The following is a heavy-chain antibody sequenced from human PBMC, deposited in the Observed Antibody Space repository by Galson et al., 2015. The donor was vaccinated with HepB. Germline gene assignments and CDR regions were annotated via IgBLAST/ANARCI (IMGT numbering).Heavy chain of an antibody. V-gene: IGHV3-66*01. CDR2: IYSGGST. CDR3: ATSSIAGWAPEGFDY. Sequence: SLRLSCAASGFTVSSNYMSWVRQAPGKGLEWVSVIYSGGSTYYADSVKGRFTISRDNSKNTLYLQMNSLRAEDTAVYYCATSSIAGWAPEGFDYWGQGTLVTVSS. CDR1: GFTVSSNY. D-gene: IGHD6-6*01. J-gene: IGHJ4*02.